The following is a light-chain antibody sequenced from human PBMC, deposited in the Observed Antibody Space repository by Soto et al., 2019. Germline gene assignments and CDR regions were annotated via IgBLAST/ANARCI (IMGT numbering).Light chain of an antibody. CDR3: QQYAVSPIT. CDR1: QTVSKNY. CDR2: AAS. V-gene: IGKV3-20*01. Sequence: EIVLTQSPVTLSLSPGEGATLSCRASQTVSKNYLAWYHQKPGQAPRLLIYAASTRATGIPARFSGSGSGTDFTLTISRLEPEDFAVFYCQQYAVSPITFGQGTRLEIK. J-gene: IGKJ5*01.